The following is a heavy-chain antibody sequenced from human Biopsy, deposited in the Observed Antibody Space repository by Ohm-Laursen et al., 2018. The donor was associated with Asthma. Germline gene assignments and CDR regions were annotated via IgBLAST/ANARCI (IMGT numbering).Heavy chain of an antibody. CDR1: GYTFTSYG. CDR2: IIAYNGNT. J-gene: IGHJ4*02. Sequence: ASVYASCQAAGYTFTSYGISWARHAPGQGLEWLVLIIAYNGNTNYAQKLQGRVTITTDTCTSTAYMELRSLRSDDTALYYCARDGPVGAASDYWGQGTLVTVSS. CDR3: ARDGPVGAASDY. V-gene: IGHV1-18*04. D-gene: IGHD1-26*01.